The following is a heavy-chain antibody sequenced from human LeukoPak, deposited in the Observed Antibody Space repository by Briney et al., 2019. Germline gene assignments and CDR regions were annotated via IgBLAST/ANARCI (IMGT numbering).Heavy chain of an antibody. CDR3: ARVGSGWSPGIYFQH. D-gene: IGHD6-19*01. CDR2: ISSSGSTI. J-gene: IGHJ1*01. Sequence: GGSLRPSCAASGFTFSDYYMSWIRQAPGKGLEWVSYISSSGSTIFYADSVKGRFTISRDNAKNSLYLQMNSLRAEDTAVYYCARVGSGWSPGIYFQHWGQGTLVTVSS. V-gene: IGHV3-11*01. CDR1: GFTFSDYY.